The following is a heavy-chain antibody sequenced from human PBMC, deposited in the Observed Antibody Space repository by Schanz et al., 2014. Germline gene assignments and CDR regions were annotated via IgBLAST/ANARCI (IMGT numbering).Heavy chain of an antibody. CDR2: IYGGGIT. CDR3: ARTSQAGWVPIFYWNFDL. J-gene: IGHJ2*01. V-gene: IGHV3-66*01. D-gene: IGHD3-9*01. Sequence: EVLLVDSGGGLVQPGGSLRLSCGASGFTVSSNYMSWVRQAPGKGLEWVSVIYGGGITYYADSVKGRFTISRDSSRNTLYLQMNSLRAEDTAVYYCARTSQAGWVPIFYWNFDLWGRGALVTVSS. CDR1: GFTVSSNY.